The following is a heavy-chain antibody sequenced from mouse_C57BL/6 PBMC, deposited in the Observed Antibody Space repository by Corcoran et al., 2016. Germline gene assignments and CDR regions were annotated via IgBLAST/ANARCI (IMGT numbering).Heavy chain of an antibody. J-gene: IGHJ4*01. Sequence: EVQLQQSGPELVKPGASVKIPCKASGYTFTDYNMDWVKQSHGKSLEWIGDINPNNGGTIYNQKFKGKATLTVDKSSSTAYMELRSLTSEDTAVYYCALTTDAMDYGGQGTSVTVSS. V-gene: IGHV1-18*01. CDR3: ALTTDAMDY. CDR2: INPNNGGT. CDR1: GYTFTDYN. D-gene: IGHD2-12*01.